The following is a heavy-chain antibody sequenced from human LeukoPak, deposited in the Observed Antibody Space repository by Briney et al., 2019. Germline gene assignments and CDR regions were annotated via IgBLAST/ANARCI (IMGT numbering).Heavy chain of an antibody. CDR1: GGSISSSSYY. Sequence: SETLSLTCTVSGGSISSSSYYWGWIRQPPGKGLEWIGSIYYSGSTYYNPSLKSRVTISVDTSKNQFSLKLSSLTAADTAVYYCARRGTGPFDYWGQGTLVTVSS. V-gene: IGHV4-39*01. CDR2: IYYSGST. CDR3: ARRGTGPFDY. D-gene: IGHD1-1*01. J-gene: IGHJ4*02.